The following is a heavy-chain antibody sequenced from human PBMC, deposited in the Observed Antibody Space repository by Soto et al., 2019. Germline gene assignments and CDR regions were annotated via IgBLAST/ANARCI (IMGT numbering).Heavy chain of an antibody. J-gene: IGHJ6*02. V-gene: IGHV3-11*01. CDR1: GFTFSDYY. D-gene: IGHD6-19*01. Sequence: SGVSLRLSCAASGFTFSDYYMSWIRQAPGKGLEWVSYISSSGSTIYYADSVKGRFTISRDNAKNSLYLQMNSLRAEDTAVYYCARDRYSSGWIERYYYGMDVWGQGTTVTVSS. CDR2: ISSSGSTI. CDR3: ARDRYSSGWIERYYYGMDV.